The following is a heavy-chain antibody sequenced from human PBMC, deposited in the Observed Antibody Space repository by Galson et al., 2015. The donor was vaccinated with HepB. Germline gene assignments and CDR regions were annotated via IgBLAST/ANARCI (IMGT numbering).Heavy chain of an antibody. J-gene: IGHJ4*02. CDR1: GFTFSSYG. CDR3: ANGVEYYDFWSGSFDY. CDR2: ISYDGSNK. V-gene: IGHV3-30*18. Sequence: SLRLSCAASGFTFSSYGMHWVRQAPGKGLEWVAVISYDGSNKYYADSVKGRFTISRDNSKNTLYLQMNSLRAEDTAVYYCANGVEYYDFWSGSFDYWGQGTLVTVSS. D-gene: IGHD3-3*01.